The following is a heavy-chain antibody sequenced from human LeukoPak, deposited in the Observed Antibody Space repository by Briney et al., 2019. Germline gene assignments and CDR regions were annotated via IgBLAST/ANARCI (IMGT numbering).Heavy chain of an antibody. CDR1: GYTLTDYY. CDR2: FNPNSGGT. CDR3: ARGYAYFDY. D-gene: IGHD2-2*01. J-gene: IGHJ4*02. V-gene: IGHV1-2*02. Sequence: SVKVSCKASGYTLTDYYVHWVRLAPGQGLEWMGWFNPNSGGTNYALKFQGRVTMARDTSISTAYMELSRLTSDDTGVYYCARGYAYFDYWGQGTLVTVSS.